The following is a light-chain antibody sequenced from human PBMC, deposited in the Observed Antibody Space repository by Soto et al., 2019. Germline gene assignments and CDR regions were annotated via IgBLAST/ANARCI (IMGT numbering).Light chain of an antibody. CDR3: HSYGRSLRRV. CDR2: GNS. J-gene: IGLJ2*01. Sequence: QSVLTQPPSLSGAPGRRVPISCTGSTSNIGAGYCVPWYQQLPGTAPKLLIYGNSNRPSGFPDRFAGSKSGTAASLAITGLQAEDGADYYWHSYGRSLRRVVGGGTKLTV. V-gene: IGLV1-40*01. CDR1: TSNIGAGYC.